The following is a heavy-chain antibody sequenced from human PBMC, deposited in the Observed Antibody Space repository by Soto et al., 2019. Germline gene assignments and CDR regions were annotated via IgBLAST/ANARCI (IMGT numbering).Heavy chain of an antibody. CDR1: GFTFSSYA. V-gene: IGHV3-30-3*01. D-gene: IGHD3-3*01. CDR3: ARIDTIRFLEWLSPFGY. J-gene: IGHJ4*02. CDR2: ISYDGNNK. Sequence: GSLRLSCAASGFTFSSYAMHWVRQAPGKGLEWVAIISYDGNNKYYVDSVKGRFTISRDNSKNTLYLQMNSLRAEDAAVYYCARIDTIRFLEWLSPFGYWGQGTLVTVSS.